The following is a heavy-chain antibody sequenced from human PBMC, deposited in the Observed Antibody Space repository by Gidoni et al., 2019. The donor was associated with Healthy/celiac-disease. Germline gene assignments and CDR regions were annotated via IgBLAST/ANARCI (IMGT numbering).Heavy chain of an antibody. D-gene: IGHD5-12*01. CDR3: AREDGYNYPAPGGDAFDI. CDR2: IYYSGST. CDR1: GASISSGGYY. J-gene: IGHJ3*02. V-gene: IGHV4-31*03. Sequence: QVQLQESGPGLVKPSQTLSLTCPVSGASISSGGYYWSWIRQHPGKGLEWIGYIYYSGSTYYNPSLKSRVTISVDTSRNQFSLKLSSVTAADTAVYYCAREDGYNYPAPGGDAFDIWGQGTMVTVSS.